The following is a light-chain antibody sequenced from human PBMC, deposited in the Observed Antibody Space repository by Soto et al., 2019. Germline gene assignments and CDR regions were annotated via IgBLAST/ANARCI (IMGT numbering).Light chain of an antibody. J-gene: IGKJ1*01. CDR1: QTIDSNN. CDR2: GTS. V-gene: IGKV3-20*01. Sequence: EIVLTQSPGTLSVSPGERATLSCRASQTIDSNNLAWYQQKPGQAPSYLIYGTSSSATGTPDRFSGSGSGTDFALTISRLEPEDSAISYCHQYGSWTFGQGTKAEIK. CDR3: HQYGSWT.